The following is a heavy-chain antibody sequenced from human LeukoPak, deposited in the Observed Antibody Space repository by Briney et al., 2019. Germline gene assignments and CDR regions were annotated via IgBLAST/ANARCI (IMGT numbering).Heavy chain of an antibody. CDR1: GFTFSIYI. V-gene: IGHV3-21*01. J-gene: IGHJ5*02. CDR2: ISRSNIYI. Sequence: GGSLRLSCAASGFTFSIYIMNCVRHARGEGLECGSSISRSNIYIYYEDSVEGRFTIARDNAKNSLYLQMNSLRAEDTAVYYCARSPFSIAAAGEGNWFDPWGQGTLVTVSS. D-gene: IGHD6-13*01. CDR3: ARSPFSIAAAGEGNWFDP.